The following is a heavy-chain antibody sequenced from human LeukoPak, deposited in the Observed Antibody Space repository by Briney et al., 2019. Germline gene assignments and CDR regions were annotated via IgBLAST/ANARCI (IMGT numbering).Heavy chain of an antibody. D-gene: IGHD3-22*01. CDR2: IYYSGST. CDR3: ARDASGDSSGYDAFDI. J-gene: IGHJ3*02. CDR1: GGSLSSYY. V-gene: IGHV4-59*01. Sequence: SETLSLTCTGSGGSLSSYYWSWIRQPPGKGLERIGYIYYSGSTNYNPSLKSRVTISVDTSKNQFSLKLSSVTAADTAVYYCARDASGDSSGYDAFDIWGQGTMVTVSS.